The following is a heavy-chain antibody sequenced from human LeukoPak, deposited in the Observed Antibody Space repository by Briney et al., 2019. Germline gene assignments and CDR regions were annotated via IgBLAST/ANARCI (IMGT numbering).Heavy chain of an antibody. CDR1: GYTFTSYY. Sequence: ASVKVSCKASGYTFTSYYMHWVRQAPGQGLEWMGIINPSGGSTSYAQKFQGRVTMTRDMSTSTVYMELSSLRSEDTAVYYCARAATLHLPSYSSSWYLGPYYFDYWGQGTLVTVSS. CDR3: ARAATLHLPSYSSSWYLGPYYFDY. J-gene: IGHJ4*02. V-gene: IGHV1-46*01. D-gene: IGHD6-13*01. CDR2: INPSGGST.